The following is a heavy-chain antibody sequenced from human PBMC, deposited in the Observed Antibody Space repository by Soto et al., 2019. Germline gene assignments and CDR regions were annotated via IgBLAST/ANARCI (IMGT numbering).Heavy chain of an antibody. CDR2: IKSDGSDK. D-gene: IGHD2-21*01. Sequence: EVLLVESGGALVQPGGSLRLSCAASGFTFSNHWMNWVRQAPGKGLEWVAKIKSDGSDKYYVDSVKGRFTISRDNAMDSLYLQMNSLRADGTAMYYCVRAYSGLDYWGQGILVTVSS. V-gene: IGHV3-7*04. CDR3: VRAYSGLDY. J-gene: IGHJ4*02. CDR1: GFTFSNHW.